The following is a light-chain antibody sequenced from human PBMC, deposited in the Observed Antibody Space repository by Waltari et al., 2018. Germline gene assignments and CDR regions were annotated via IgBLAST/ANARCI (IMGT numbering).Light chain of an antibody. Sequence: DIVLTQTPLSLSVTPGQPASLPCRSSRTLLYSDGQTYLYWYLQKPGQPPQLLIYEGSNRLSGVPDRFSGSGSGTDFTLKISRVEAGDVGVYYCMQTIQPRTFGQGTKVEIK. J-gene: IGKJ1*01. CDR3: MQTIQPRT. V-gene: IGKV2D-29*01. CDR2: EGS. CDR1: RTLLYSDGQTY.